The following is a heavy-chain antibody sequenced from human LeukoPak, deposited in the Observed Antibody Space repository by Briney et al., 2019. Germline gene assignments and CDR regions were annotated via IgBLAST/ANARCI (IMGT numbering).Heavy chain of an antibody. CDR2: IIPILGIA. D-gene: IGHD3-3*01. Sequence: SVKLSCKASGGTFTSYAISWVRQAPGQGLEWMGRIIPILGIANYAQKFQGRVTITADKSTSTAYMELSSLRSEDTAVYYCARVGDFWSGYYPDYWGEGTLVTVS. CDR3: ARVGDFWSGYYPDY. J-gene: IGHJ4*02. CDR1: GGTFTSYA. V-gene: IGHV1-69*04.